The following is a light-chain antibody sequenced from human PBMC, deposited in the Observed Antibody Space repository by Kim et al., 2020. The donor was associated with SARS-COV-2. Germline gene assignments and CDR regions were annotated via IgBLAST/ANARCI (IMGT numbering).Light chain of an antibody. CDR2: LNSDGSH. J-gene: IGLJ3*02. V-gene: IGLV4-69*01. CDR1: SGHSSYA. Sequence: QPVLTQSPSASASLGASVKLTCTLSSGHSSYAIAWHQQQPEKGPRYLMKLNSDGSHSKGDGIPDRFSGSSSGAERYLTISSLQSEDEADYYCQTWGTGILFWVFGGGTQLTVL. CDR3: QTWGTGILFWV.